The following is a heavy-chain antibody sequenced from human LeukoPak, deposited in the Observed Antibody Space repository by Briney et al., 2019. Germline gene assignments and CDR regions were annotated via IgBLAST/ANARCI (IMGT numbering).Heavy chain of an antibody. CDR3: ARRGSSGDFDY. J-gene: IGHJ4*02. D-gene: IGHD6-19*01. CDR2: IYYSGST. CDR1: GGSISSYY. Sequence: SETLSLTCTVSGGSISSYYWSWIRQPPGKGLEWIGYIYYSGSTNYNPSLKSRVTISVDTSKNQFSLKLSSVTAADTAVYYCARRGSSGDFDYWGQGTLVTVPS. V-gene: IGHV4-59*08.